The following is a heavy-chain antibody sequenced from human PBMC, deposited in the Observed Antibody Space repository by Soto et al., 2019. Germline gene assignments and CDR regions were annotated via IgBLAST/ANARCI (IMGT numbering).Heavy chain of an antibody. CDR2: VTAYNGDT. Sequence: QAQLVQSAAEVKKPGASVRLSCRASGYNFFDYTIIWVRQTPEKRLEWVGWVTAYNGDTRYAEKFQGXXTVTSDTRTSTSYLELRSLKSDDSAIYYCARGPDLWGRGTLVTVSS. V-gene: IGHV1-18*04. CDR3: ARGPDL. J-gene: IGHJ2*01. CDR1: GYNFFDYT.